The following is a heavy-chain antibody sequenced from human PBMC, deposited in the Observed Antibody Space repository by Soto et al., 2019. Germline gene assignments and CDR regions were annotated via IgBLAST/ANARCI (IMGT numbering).Heavy chain of an antibody. J-gene: IGHJ4*02. CDR2: ISYDGSNK. CDR1: GFILSSYA. Sequence: QVQLVESGGGVVQPGGSLTLSCSASGFILSSYAMHWVRQAPGKGLEWVAVISYDGSNKYYADSVKGRFTISRDNSKNTLYLQMNSLRAEDTAVYYCARDSGYYDSSGSRFFDYWGQGTLVTVSS. V-gene: IGHV3-30-3*01. D-gene: IGHD3-22*01. CDR3: ARDSGYYDSSGSRFFDY.